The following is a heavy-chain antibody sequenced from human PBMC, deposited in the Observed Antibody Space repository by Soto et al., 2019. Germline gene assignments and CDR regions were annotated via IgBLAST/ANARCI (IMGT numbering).Heavy chain of an antibody. CDR3: ASERLRDNWNAFPYDYSGMDV. D-gene: IGHD1-1*01. J-gene: IGHJ6*02. CDR2: ISYDGSNK. Sequence: QVQLVESGGGVVQPGRSLRLSCAASGFTFSSYAMHWVRQAPGKGLEWVAVISYDGSNKYYADSVKGRITISTDTSKHKLNLQMNSMRAEDTAVYYCASERLRDNWNAFPYDYSGMDVWGQGTTVTVSS. V-gene: IGHV3-30-3*01. CDR1: GFTFSSYA.